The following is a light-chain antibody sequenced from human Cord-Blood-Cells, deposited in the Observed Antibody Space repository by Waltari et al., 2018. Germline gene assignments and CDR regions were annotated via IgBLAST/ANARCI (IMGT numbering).Light chain of an antibody. V-gene: IGLV1-40*01. CDR3: QSYDSSLNWV. Sequence: QSVLTQPPSVSGAPGQRVTISCTGSSSNIGAGYDVHWYQHLPGTAPKLLIYGNSNRPSGVPDRFSGSKSGTSASLAITGLQAEDEADYYCQSYDSSLNWVFGGGTKLTVL. CDR2: GNS. CDR1: SSNIGAGYD. J-gene: IGLJ3*02.